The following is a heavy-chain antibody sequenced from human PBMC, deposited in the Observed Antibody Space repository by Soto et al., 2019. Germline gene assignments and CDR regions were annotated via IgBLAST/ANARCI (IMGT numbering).Heavy chain of an antibody. J-gene: IGHJ6*02. CDR1: GYTFTSYG. V-gene: IGHV1-18*01. Sequence: QVQLVQSGAEVKKPGASVKVSCKASGYTFTSYGISWVRQAPGQGLEWMGWISAYNGNTNYAQKLPGRATMTTDTXTSXAXTELRSLRSDDTAVYYCARDSQWFGELLDYYYGMDVWGQGTTVTVSS. CDR2: ISAYNGNT. CDR3: ARDSQWFGELLDYYYGMDV. D-gene: IGHD3-10*01.